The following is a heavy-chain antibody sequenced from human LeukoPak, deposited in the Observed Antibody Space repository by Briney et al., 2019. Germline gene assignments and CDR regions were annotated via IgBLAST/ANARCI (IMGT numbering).Heavy chain of an antibody. V-gene: IGHV3-30*04. Sequence: AGGSLRLSCAASGFTFSTYAMHWVRQAPGLGLEWVAVISSYENNMYYVDSVKGRFTISRDNSRNTVYLQMNSLRPEDTAVYYCARSVVRGVLPYWGQGTLVTVSS. CDR3: ARSVVRGVLPY. J-gene: IGHJ4*02. D-gene: IGHD3-10*01. CDR1: GFTFSTYA. CDR2: ISSYENNM.